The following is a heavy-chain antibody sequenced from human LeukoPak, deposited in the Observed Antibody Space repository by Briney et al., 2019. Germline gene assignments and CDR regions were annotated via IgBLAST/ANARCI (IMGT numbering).Heavy chain of an antibody. CDR3: TSGGMVSGDY. D-gene: IGHD2-8*01. Sequence: SETLSLTCVVSGGSISRNHWRSWIRQPPGKGLEWIGYIYYSGSTNYNPSLKSRVTISRDTSKNQFSLKLRSVTAADTAVYYCTSGGMVSGDYWGHGTLVTVSS. CDR1: GGSISRNH. V-gene: IGHV4-59*11. J-gene: IGHJ4*01. CDR2: IYYSGST.